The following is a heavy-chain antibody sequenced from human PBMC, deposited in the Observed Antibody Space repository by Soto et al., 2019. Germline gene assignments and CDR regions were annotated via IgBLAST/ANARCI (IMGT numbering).Heavy chain of an antibody. V-gene: IGHV4-59*01. Sequence: SETLSLTCTVSGGSISSYYWSWIRQPPGKGLEWIGYIYYSGSTNYNPSLKSRVTISVDTAKNQFSLKLSSVTAADTAVYYCAGSYYYDSSGPFDYWGQGTLVTVSS. D-gene: IGHD3-22*01. CDR2: IYYSGST. J-gene: IGHJ4*02. CDR1: GGSISSYY. CDR3: AGSYYYDSSGPFDY.